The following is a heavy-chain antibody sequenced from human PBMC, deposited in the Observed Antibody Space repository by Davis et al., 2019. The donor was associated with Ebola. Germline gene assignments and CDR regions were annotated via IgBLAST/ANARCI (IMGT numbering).Heavy chain of an antibody. D-gene: IGHD3-16*01. CDR1: GFTFSSYW. J-gene: IGHJ4*02. CDR2: IKQDGSEI. V-gene: IGHV3-7*03. Sequence: GESLKISCAVSGFTFSSYWMSWVRQAPGKGLEWVANIKQDGSEIHYVDSVKGRFTISRDNAKNSLYLQMNSLRVEDTAIYYCAKDIQGGSSYLDYWGQGTQVTVSS. CDR3: AKDIQGGSSYLDY.